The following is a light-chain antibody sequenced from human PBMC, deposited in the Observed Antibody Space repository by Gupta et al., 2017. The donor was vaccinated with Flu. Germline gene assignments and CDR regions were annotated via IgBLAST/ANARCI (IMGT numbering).Light chain of an antibody. CDR2: LGS. J-gene: IGKJ1*01. CDR1: QSLLHSNGYNY. Sequence: DIVMTQSPLSLPVTPGEPASISCRSSQSLLHSNGYNYLDWYLQKPGQPPQLLIYLGSNRASGVPDRFSGSGSGTDFTLKISRVEAEDVGVYYCRQALQTPGTFGQGTKVEIK. CDR3: RQALQTPGT. V-gene: IGKV2-28*01.